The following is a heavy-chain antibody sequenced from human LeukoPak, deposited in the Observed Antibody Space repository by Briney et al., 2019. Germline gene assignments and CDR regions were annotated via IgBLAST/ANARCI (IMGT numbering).Heavy chain of an antibody. CDR3: AKDPRDNYGHEVYYFDY. CDR1: GFTFSSYA. V-gene: IGHV3-23*01. CDR2: ISGGSIGT. D-gene: IGHD5-18*01. Sequence: PGGSLRLSCAASGFTFSSYAMSWVRQAPGKGLEWVSSISGGSIGTYYADSVKGRFTISRDNSRDTLYLHMNSLRAEDTAVYYCAKDPRDNYGHEVYYFDYWGQGILVTVSS. J-gene: IGHJ4*02.